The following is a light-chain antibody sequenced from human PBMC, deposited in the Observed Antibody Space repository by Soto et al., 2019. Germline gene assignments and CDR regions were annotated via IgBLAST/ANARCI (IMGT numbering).Light chain of an antibody. CDR1: QGISSY. J-gene: IGKJ1*01. CDR2: AAS. CDR3: HHYYSYPRT. Sequence: AIRMTQSPSSLSASTGDRVTITCRASQGISSYLAWYQQKPGKAPKLLIYAASTLQSGVPSRFSGSGSATDFTLTISCLQSEDFATYYCHHYYSYPRTFGQGTKVEIK. V-gene: IGKV1-8*01.